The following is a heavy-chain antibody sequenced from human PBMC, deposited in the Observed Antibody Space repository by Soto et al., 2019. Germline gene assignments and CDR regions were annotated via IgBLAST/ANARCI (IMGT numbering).Heavy chain of an antibody. Sequence: PVGSLRLSCAASGFTFRSYEMNWVRQSPGKGLEWISYITASGTIMYYADSVKGRFTISRDNAENSPYLQMSSLRADDTAIYYCARFWCDYWGQGTLVTVSS. D-gene: IGHD3-3*01. J-gene: IGHJ4*02. CDR3: ARFWCDY. CDR1: GFTFRSYE. CDR2: ITASGTIM. V-gene: IGHV3-48*03.